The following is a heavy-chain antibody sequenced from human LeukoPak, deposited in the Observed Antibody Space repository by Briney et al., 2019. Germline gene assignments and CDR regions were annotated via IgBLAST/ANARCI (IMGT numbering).Heavy chain of an antibody. V-gene: IGHV4-59*01. D-gene: IGHD4-17*01. CDR2: IYYSGST. CDR3: ARGKGTTVTINWFDP. CDR1: GGSISSYY. J-gene: IGHJ5*02. Sequence: SETLSLTCTVSGGSISSYYWSWIRQPPGKGLEWIGYIYYSGSTNYNPSLKSRVTISVDTSKNQFSLKLSSVTAADTAVYYCARGKGTTVTINWFDPWGQGTLVTVSS.